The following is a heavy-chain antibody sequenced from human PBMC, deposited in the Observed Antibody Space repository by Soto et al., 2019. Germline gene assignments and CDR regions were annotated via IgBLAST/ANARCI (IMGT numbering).Heavy chain of an antibody. J-gene: IGHJ6*02. CDR2: ISSSGSTK. Sequence: GESLKISCAASGFTFSSYEMNWVRQAPGKGLEWVSYISSSGSTKYYADSVKGRFTISIDNSKNTLYLQMNSLRAEDTAVYYCARDSWFGELRYYYGMDVWGQGTTVTVSS. CDR1: GFTFSSYE. D-gene: IGHD3-10*01. V-gene: IGHV3-48*03. CDR3: ARDSWFGELRYYYGMDV.